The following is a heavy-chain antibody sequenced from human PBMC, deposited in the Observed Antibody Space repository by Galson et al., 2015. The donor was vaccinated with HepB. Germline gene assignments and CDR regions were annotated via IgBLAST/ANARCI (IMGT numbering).Heavy chain of an antibody. CDR2: LNPNSGGT. V-gene: IGHV1-2*02. D-gene: IGHD2/OR15-2a*01. CDR1: GYTFTDYY. CDR3: GRGRKTIASRPSGAVDI. J-gene: IGHJ3*02. Sequence: SVKVSCKASGYTFTDYYIHWVRQAPGQGLEWMGWLNPNSGGTIYEQQFQGRVSMTGDTSISTASMELRRLTSDDTALYYCGRGRKTIASRPSGAVDIWGQGTMVTVSS.